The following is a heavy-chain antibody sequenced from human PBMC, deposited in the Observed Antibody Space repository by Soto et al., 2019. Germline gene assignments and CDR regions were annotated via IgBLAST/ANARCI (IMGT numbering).Heavy chain of an antibody. V-gene: IGHV4-39*01. D-gene: IGHD4-17*01. J-gene: IGHJ4*02. CDR3: ARLVYGDSGPDS. CDR1: GGSISSTTYY. Sequence: QLQLQESGPGLVKPSETLSLAWTVYGGSISSTTYYWGWIRQPPGKGLEWIGSIYYSGSTYYNPSLKSRGTISVDMPKNQFSLKLNSVTAADTAVYYCARLVYGDSGPDSWGQGTLVTVSS. CDR2: IYYSGST.